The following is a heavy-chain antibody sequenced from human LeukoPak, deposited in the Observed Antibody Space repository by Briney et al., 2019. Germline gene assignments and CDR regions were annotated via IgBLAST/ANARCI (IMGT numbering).Heavy chain of an antibody. CDR3: ARDQIYYDSSGYKGGLHYYYMDV. D-gene: IGHD3-22*01. CDR1: GGSISSSSYY. CDR2: IYYSGST. V-gene: IGHV4-39*02. Sequence: SETLSLTCTVSGGSISSSSYYWGWIRQPPGKGLEWIGSIYYSGSTYYNPSLKSRVTISVDTSKNQFSLKLSSVTAADTAVYYCARDQIYYDSSGYKGGLHYYYMDVWGKGTTVTISS. J-gene: IGHJ6*03.